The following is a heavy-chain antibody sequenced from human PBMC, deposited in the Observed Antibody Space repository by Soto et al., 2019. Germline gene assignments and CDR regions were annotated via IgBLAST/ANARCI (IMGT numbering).Heavy chain of an antibody. V-gene: IGHV4-39*01. CDR2: IYYSGST. CDR1: GGSISSSSYY. CDR3: GRHGGRRSTSLNWFDP. J-gene: IGHJ5*02. Sequence: SETLSLTCTVSGGSISSSSYYWGWIRQPPGKGLEWIGSIYYSGSTYYNPSLKSRVTISVDTSKNQFSLKLSSVTAADTAVYNGGRHGGRRSTSLNWFDPWGQGTLVTVSS. D-gene: IGHD2-2*01.